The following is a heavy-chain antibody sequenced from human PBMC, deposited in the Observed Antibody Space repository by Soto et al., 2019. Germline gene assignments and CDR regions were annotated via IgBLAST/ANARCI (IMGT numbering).Heavy chain of an antibody. D-gene: IGHD3-10*01. CDR2: IYYSGST. CDR3: ARLLWFGELSAFDY. CDR1: YGSRSSYY. J-gene: IGHJ4*02. Sequence: TMSLPRSVSYGSRSSYYGRRIMKPPGKGLEWIGYIYYSGSTNYNPSLKSRVTISVDTSKNQFSLKLSSVTAADTAVYYCARLLWFGELSAFDYWGQGTLVTVSS. V-gene: IGHV4-59*01.